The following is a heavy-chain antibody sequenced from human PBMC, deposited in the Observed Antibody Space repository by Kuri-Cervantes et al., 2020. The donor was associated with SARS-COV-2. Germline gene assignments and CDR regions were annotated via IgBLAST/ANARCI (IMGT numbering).Heavy chain of an antibody. Sequence: SQTLSLTCAVYGGSFSGYYWSWIRQPPGKGLEWIGEINHSGSTNYNPSLKSRVTISVDTSKNRFSLKLSSVTAADTAVYYCAREMMSSITIFGVVITRNWFDPWGQGTLVTVSS. V-gene: IGHV4-34*01. D-gene: IGHD3-3*01. CDR1: GGSFSGYY. CDR3: AREMMSSITIFGVVITRNWFDP. CDR2: INHSGST. J-gene: IGHJ5*02.